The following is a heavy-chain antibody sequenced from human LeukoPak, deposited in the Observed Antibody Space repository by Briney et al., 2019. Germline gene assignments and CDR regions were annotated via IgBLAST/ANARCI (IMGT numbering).Heavy chain of an antibody. Sequence: PGGSLRLSCSASGFTFDNYGMSWVRQAPGKGLEWVSGINWKGGSTAYADSVKGRFTMSRDHAKNSLYLQMNSLRAEDTAFYYCARGRGLGVTPTSVPFEYWGEGTPVTASS. J-gene: IGHJ4*02. CDR2: INWKGGST. CDR1: GFTFDNYG. CDR3: ARGRGLGVTPTSVPFEY. V-gene: IGHV3-20*04. D-gene: IGHD2-21*02.